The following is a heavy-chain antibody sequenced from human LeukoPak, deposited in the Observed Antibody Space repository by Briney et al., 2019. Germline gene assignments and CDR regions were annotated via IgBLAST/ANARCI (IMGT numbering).Heavy chain of an antibody. CDR3: ARDGHYDILTGYFQD. CDR1: GFTFSSYS. J-gene: IGHJ1*01. V-gene: IGHV3-48*04. D-gene: IGHD3-9*01. CDR2: ISGTSSI. Sequence: PGGCLRLSCAASGFTFSSYSMSWVRQAPGKGLEWVSYISGTSSIYYADSVKGRFTISRDNAKNSLYLQMNSLRAEDTAVYYCARDGHYDILTGYFQDWGQGTLVTVSS.